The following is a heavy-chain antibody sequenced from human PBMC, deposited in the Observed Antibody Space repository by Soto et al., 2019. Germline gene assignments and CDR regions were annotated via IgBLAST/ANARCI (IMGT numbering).Heavy chain of an antibody. J-gene: IGHJ6*03. CDR1: GGTFSSYT. CDR3: ARDRDIVVVPAAMAGYYYYYMDV. Sequence: QVQLVQSGAEVKKPGSSVKVSCKASGGTFSSYTISWVRQAPGQGLEWMGRIITILGIANYAQKFQGRVTITADKSTSTAYMELSSLRSEDTAVYYCARDRDIVVVPAAMAGYYYYYMDVWGKGTTVTVYS. D-gene: IGHD2-2*01. CDR2: IITILGIA. V-gene: IGHV1-69*08.